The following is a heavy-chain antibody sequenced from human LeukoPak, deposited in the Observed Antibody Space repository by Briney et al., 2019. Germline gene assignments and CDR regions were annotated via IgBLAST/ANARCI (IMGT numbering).Heavy chain of an antibody. CDR2: ISSSGSTI. D-gene: IGHD1-26*01. Sequence: GGSLRLSCAASGFTFSSYEMNWVRQAPGKGLEWVSYISSSGSTIYYADSVKGRFTISRDNAKNSLYLQMNSLSAEDTAVYFCARAPGRAEYYFDYWGQGTLVTVSS. J-gene: IGHJ4*02. V-gene: IGHV3-48*03. CDR1: GFTFSSYE. CDR3: ARAPGRAEYYFDY.